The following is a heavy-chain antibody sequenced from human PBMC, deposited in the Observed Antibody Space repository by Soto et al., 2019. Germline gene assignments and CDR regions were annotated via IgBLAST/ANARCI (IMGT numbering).Heavy chain of an antibody. CDR3: ARENSYFDY. CDR2: ISAYNANA. J-gene: IGHJ4*02. V-gene: IGHV1-18*01. Sequence: IWVRQAPGQGLEWMGWISAYNANANYAQKFQGRLTMTADTSTSTAYMELRSLRSDDTAVYYCARENSYFDYWGQGTLVTVSS.